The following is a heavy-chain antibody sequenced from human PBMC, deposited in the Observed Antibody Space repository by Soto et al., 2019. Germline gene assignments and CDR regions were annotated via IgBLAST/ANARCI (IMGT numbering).Heavy chain of an antibody. CDR3: ASGAVYDILTGYYRETFDY. J-gene: IGHJ4*02. Sequence: SETLSLTCTVSGGSISSYYWSWIRQPAGKGPEWIGRIYTSGSTNYNPSLKSRVTMSVDTSKNQFSLKLSSVTAADTAVYYCASGAVYDILTGYYRETFDYWGQGTLVTVSS. CDR2: IYTSGST. CDR1: GGSISSYY. D-gene: IGHD3-9*01. V-gene: IGHV4-4*07.